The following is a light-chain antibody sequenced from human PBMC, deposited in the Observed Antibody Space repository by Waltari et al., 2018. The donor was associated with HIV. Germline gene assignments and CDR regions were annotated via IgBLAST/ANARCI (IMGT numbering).Light chain of an antibody. Sequence: DIQMTQSPSSLSASVGDRVVISCRASQTIGNYLNWYQQKPGKSPKLLIYSASALISGVPARFSGGGSGTDFTLAINNLQPEDFATYYCQQSSDTPYTFGLGTKVEIK. CDR2: SAS. V-gene: IGKV1-39*01. CDR3: QQSSDTPYT. CDR1: QTIGNY. J-gene: IGKJ2*01.